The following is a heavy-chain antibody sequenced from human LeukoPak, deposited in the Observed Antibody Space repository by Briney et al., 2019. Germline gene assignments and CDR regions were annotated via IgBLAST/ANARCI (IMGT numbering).Heavy chain of an antibody. CDR2: ISSSSSYI. D-gene: IGHD2-2*02. J-gene: IGHJ4*02. V-gene: IGHV3-21*01. CDR3: ARGLRGYCSSTSCYTAGDY. CDR1: GFTFSSYS. Sequence: GGSLRLSCAASGFTFSSYSMNWVRQAPGKGLEWVSSISSSSSYIYYADSVKGRFTISRDNAKNSLYLQMNSLRAEDTAVYYCARGLRGYCSSTSCYTAGDYWGQGTLVTASS.